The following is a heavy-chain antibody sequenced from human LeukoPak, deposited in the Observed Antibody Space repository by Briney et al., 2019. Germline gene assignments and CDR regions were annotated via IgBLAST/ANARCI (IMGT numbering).Heavy chain of an antibody. D-gene: IGHD6-6*01. V-gene: IGHV3-9*03. J-gene: IGHJ3*02. CDR3: AKGLEDSSSSTDAFHI. Sequence: GRSLRLSCAASGFTFGGFAMHWVRQAPGKGLEWVSSISWHSSDMDYADSVKGRFTISRDNARNSLYLQMNSLTTDDMALYYCAKGLEDSSSSTDAFHIWGQGTMVTVSS. CDR2: ISWHSSDM. CDR1: GFTFGGFA.